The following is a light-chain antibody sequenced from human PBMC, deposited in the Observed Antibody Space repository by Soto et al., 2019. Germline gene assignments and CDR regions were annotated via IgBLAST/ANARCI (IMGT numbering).Light chain of an antibody. CDR1: SSDVGGYNY. J-gene: IGLJ1*01. Sequence: QPASVSGSPGKSITISCTGTSSDVGGYNYVSWYQQHPVKAPKLMIYDVTNRPSGVSDRFSGSKSGNTASLTISGLQAEDEADYYCSSYTSSSTPYVFGTGTKLTVL. CDR3: SSYTSSSTPYV. V-gene: IGLV2-14*01. CDR2: DVT.